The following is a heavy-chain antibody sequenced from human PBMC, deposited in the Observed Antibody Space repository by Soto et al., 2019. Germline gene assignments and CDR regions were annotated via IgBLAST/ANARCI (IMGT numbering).Heavy chain of an antibody. CDR1: GFTFSNAW. D-gene: IGHD3-10*01. CDR3: TTAVGVRGPPYYYYYMDV. V-gene: IGHV3-15*01. J-gene: IGHJ6*03. Sequence: GGSLRLSCAASGFTFSNAWMSWVRQAPGKGLEWVGRIKSKTDGRTTDYAAPVKGRFTISRDDSKNTLYLQMNSLKTEDTAVYYCTTAVGVRGPPYYYYYMDVWGKGTTVTVSS. CDR2: IKSKTDGRTT.